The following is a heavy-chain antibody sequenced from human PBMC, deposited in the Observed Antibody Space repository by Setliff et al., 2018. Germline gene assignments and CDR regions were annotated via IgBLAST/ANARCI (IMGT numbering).Heavy chain of an antibody. CDR1: GYTFTSYG. Sequence: ASVKVSCKASGYTFTSYGISWVRQAPGQGLEWMGWISAYAQKFQGRVTMTTDTSTSTAYMELRSLTSDDTAVYYCARRSGDRGMTTGWPDDFDYWGRGT. D-gene: IGHD4-17*01. CDR3: ARRSGDRGMTTGWPDDFDY. CDR2: ISA. J-gene: IGHJ4*01. V-gene: IGHV1-18*01.